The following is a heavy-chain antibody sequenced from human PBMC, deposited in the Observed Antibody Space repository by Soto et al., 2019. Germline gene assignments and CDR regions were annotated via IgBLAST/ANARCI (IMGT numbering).Heavy chain of an antibody. Sequence: QVQLVQSGAEVKKPGASVKVSCKASGYTFTGYYMHWVRQAPGQGLEWMGWINPNSGGTNYAQKFQGWVTMTRDTSISTAYMELSRLRSDDTAVYYCARATRGSGSYGLFDYWGQGTLVTVSS. V-gene: IGHV1-2*04. D-gene: IGHD3-10*01. CDR2: INPNSGGT. CDR3: ARATRGSGSYGLFDY. J-gene: IGHJ4*02. CDR1: GYTFTGYY.